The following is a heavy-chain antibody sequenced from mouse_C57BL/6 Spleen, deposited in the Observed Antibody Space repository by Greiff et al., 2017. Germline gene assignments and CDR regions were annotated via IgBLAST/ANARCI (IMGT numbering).Heavy chain of an antibody. CDR3: ARGGLLRALDD. J-gene: IGHJ4*01. D-gene: IGHD2-3*01. CDR2: IYPVDGET. CDR1: GYTFSSYW. V-gene: IGHV1-80*01. Sequence: VQLQQPGAELVKPGASVKISCKASGYTFSSYWMNWVKQRPGQGLEWIGNIYPVDGETNYNGKFKGKATLTADKSSSTAYMQLSSLTSEDSAVYFCARGGLLRALDDWGKGTSVTVSS.